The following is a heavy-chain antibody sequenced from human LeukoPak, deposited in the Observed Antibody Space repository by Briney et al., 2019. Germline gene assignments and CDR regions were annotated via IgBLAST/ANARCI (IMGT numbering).Heavy chain of an antibody. CDR1: GFTFSNFW. V-gene: IGHV3-48*01. Sequence: GGSLRLSCAASGFTFSNFWMSWVRQAPGKGLEWVSYISSSSSTIYYADSVKGRFTISRDNAKNSLYLQMNSLRAEDTAVYYCAKGAWPVVVVAVHFDYWGQGTLVTVSS. J-gene: IGHJ4*02. CDR2: ISSSSSTI. CDR3: AKGAWPVVVVAVHFDY. D-gene: IGHD2-15*01.